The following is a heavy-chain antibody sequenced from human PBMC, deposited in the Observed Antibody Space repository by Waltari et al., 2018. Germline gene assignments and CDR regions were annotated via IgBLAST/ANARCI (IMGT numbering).Heavy chain of an antibody. V-gene: IGHV4-39*01. Sequence: QVQLQESGPGMLRPSETLSLTCTVSGDSIKTDTYYWGWIRQSPGKGLECLGTIHSSGTTYAPASLEPRVTISVDTFNNRFSLNLGSATAADTAVYFCARLVWFGAWIDNWGQGSLVTVSS. CDR3: ARLVWFGAWIDN. CDR2: IHSSGTT. D-gene: IGHD3-10*01. J-gene: IGHJ4*02. CDR1: GDSIKTDTYY.